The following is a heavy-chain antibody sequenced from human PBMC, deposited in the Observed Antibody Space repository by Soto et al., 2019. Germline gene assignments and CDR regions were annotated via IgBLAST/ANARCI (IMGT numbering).Heavy chain of an antibody. CDR3: AKLYYYDSSGYKRGDY. Sequence: EVQLLESGGGLVQPGGSLRLSCAASEFTFSTYAVTWVRQAPGKGLEWVSTISDSGVSTYYADSVKGRFTISRDNSKNTLYLQMNSLRAEDTAVYYCAKLYYYDSSGYKRGDYWGQGTLVTVSS. CDR2: ISDSGVST. D-gene: IGHD3-22*01. CDR1: EFTFSTYA. V-gene: IGHV3-23*01. J-gene: IGHJ4*02.